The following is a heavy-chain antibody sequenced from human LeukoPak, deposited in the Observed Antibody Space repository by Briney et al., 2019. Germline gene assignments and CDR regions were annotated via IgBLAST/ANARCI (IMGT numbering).Heavy chain of an antibody. CDR1: GGTFSSYA. D-gene: IGHD5-12*01. J-gene: IGHJ6*02. V-gene: IGHV1-69*05. CDR2: IIPIFGTA. Sequence: SVKVSCKASGGTFSSYAISWVRQAPGQGLEWMGGIIPIFGTANYAQKFQGRVTITTDESTSTAYMELSSLRSEDTAVYYCARGDEGEYSGYEIYYYYGMDVWGQGTTVTVSS. CDR3: ARGDEGEYSGYEIYYYYGMDV.